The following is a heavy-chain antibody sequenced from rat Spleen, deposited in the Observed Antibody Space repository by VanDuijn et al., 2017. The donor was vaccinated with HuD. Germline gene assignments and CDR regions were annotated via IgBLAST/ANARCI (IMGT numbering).Heavy chain of an antibody. CDR3: ARELPGYNPFDY. D-gene: IGHD1-4*01. V-gene: IGHV2-45*01. Sequence: QVQLKESGPGLVQPSETLSLTCTVSGFSLTSYNVHWVRQPTGKGLEWMGVIWGNGNPHYNSALKSRLSISKDTSKSQVFLKMNSLQTEDTATYYCARELPGYNPFDYWGQGVMVTVSS. CDR1: GFSLTSYN. J-gene: IGHJ2*01. CDR2: IWGNGNP.